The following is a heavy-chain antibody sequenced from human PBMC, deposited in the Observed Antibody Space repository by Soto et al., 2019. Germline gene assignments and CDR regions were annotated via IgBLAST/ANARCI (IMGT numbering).Heavy chain of an antibody. CDR2: ISISGGTI. V-gene: IGHV3-48*03. CDR1: GFTVSSYE. D-gene: IGHD5-12*01. CDR3: TKEKSVINSGYDAFDI. J-gene: IGHJ3*02. Sequence: GGSLRLSCAASGFTVSSYEMDWVRQAPGKGLEWVAYISISGGTIYYGDSVEGRFTISRDNADNSLYLQMDSLRAEDTAVYYCTKEKSVINSGYDAFDIWGRGTVVTVSS.